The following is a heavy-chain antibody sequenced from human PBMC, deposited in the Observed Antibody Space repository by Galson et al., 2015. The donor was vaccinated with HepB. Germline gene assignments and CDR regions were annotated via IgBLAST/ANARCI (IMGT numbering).Heavy chain of an antibody. V-gene: IGHV4-39*01. J-gene: IGHJ4*02. CDR1: GGSISSSSYY. CDR3: VTSGFRSYSDY. Sequence: TLSLTCTVSGGSISSSSYYWGWIRQPPGKGLEWIGSIYYSGSTYYNPSLASRITISVDTSKSQFSLKLSSVTAADTAVYYCVTSGFRSYSDYWGQGTLVTVSS. CDR2: IYYSGST.